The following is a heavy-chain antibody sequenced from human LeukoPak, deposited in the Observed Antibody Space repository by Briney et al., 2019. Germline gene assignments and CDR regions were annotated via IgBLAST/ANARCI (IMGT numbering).Heavy chain of an antibody. J-gene: IGHJ4*02. CDR2: IYSGGST. Sequence: GGSLRLSCAASGFTFGDYGMTWVRQAPGKGLEWVSVIYSGGSTYYADSVKGRFTISRDNSKNTLYLQMNSLRAEDTAVYYCARGGVPAASFDYWGQGTLVTVSS. CDR3: ARGGVPAASFDY. V-gene: IGHV3-53*01. CDR1: GFTFGDYG. D-gene: IGHD2-2*01.